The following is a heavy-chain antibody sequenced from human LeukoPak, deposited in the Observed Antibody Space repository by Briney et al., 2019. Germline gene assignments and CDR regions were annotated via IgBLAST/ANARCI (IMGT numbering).Heavy chain of an antibody. D-gene: IGHD3-22*01. J-gene: IGHJ4*02. CDR2: VYPGTSDP. V-gene: IGHV5-51*01. CDR1: GYNFTNYW. CDR3: VRQDSRGFEF. Sequence: GKSLKISCKGSGYNFTNYWVAWVRQMPGKGLEWIGFVYPGTSDPRYSPSFQGQVTISADKSINTAYLQWRSLEASDTAMYYCVRQDSRGFEFWGRGALATASS.